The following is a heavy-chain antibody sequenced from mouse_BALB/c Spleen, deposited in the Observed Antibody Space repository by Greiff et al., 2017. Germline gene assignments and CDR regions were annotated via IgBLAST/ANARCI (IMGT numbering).Heavy chain of an antibody. CDR1: GYAFSSSW. CDR3: ARGGPGAMDY. Sequence: QVQLKQSGPELVKPGASVKISCKASGYAFSSSWMNWVKQRPGQGLEWIGRIYPGDGDTNYNGKFKGKATLTADKSSSTAYMQLSSLTSVDSAVYFCARGGPGAMDYWGQGTSVTVSS. CDR2: IYPGDGDT. V-gene: IGHV1-82*01. J-gene: IGHJ4*01.